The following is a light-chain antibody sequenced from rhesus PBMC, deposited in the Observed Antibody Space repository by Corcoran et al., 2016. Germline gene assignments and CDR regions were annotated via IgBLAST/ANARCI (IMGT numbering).Light chain of an antibody. V-gene: IGKV3-42*01. CDR2: GAS. CDR3: QQDYSWPLT. J-gene: IGKJ4*01. Sequence: EIVMTQSPATLSLSPGERATLSCRASQSVSSSLDWYPQKPGHAPKLLSNGASSRATGIPDRFRGSVSGTDVTLTISSLEPEDGGVYYCQQDYSWPLTFGGGTKVELK. CDR1: QSVSSS.